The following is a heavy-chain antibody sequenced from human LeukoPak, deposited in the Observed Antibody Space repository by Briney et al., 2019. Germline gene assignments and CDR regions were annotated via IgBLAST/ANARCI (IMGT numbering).Heavy chain of an antibody. CDR1: GGSFSGYY. D-gene: IGHD2-2*01. CDR3: ARGEVVPTAMGSYYYYYMDV. V-gene: IGHV4-34*01. CDR2: IHHSGGT. Sequence: PSETLSLTCAVYGGSFSGYYWSWIRQPPGKGLEWIGEIHHSGGTNYNPSLKSRVTISVDTSKNQFSLKLSSVTAADTAVYYCARGEVVPTAMGSYYYYYMDVWGKGTTVTVSS. J-gene: IGHJ6*03.